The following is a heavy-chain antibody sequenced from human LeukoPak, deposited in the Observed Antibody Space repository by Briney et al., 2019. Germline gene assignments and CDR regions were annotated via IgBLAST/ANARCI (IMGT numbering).Heavy chain of an antibody. V-gene: IGHV3-7*01. CDR2: IKQDGSEK. Sequence: PGGSLRLSCAASGFFFSSYWMSWARQAPGEGLEWVANIKQDGSEKFYVDSVKGRFTISRDNFKNSLYLQMNSLRAEDTAVYYCARGWGSPDYWGQGTLVTVSS. CDR3: ARGWGSPDY. D-gene: IGHD7-27*01. CDR1: GFFFSSYW. J-gene: IGHJ4*02.